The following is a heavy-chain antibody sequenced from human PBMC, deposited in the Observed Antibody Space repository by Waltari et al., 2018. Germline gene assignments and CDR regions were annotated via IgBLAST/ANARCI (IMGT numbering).Heavy chain of an antibody. CDR1: GFTFSSYS. D-gene: IGHD3-3*01. CDR2: ISSSSSYI. V-gene: IGHV3-21*03. CDR3: TTDFVGFDFWSGYYNY. J-gene: IGHJ4*02. Sequence: EVQLVESGGGLVKPGGSLRLSCAASGFTFSSYSMNWVRQAPGKGLEWVSSISSSSSYIYYADSVKGRFTISRDNAKNSLYLQMNSLKTEDTAVYYCTTDFVGFDFWSGYYNYWGQGTLVTVSS.